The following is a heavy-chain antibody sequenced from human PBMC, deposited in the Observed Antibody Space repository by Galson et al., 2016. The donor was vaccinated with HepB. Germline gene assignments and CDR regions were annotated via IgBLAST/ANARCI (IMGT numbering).Heavy chain of an antibody. J-gene: IGHJ3*01. D-gene: IGHD4-11*01. CDR2: IYGSGNT. CDR3: GRGGTTKNGFDF. CDR1: GGSVSSGGYY. Sequence: TLSLTCTVSGGSVSSGGYYWSWIRQHPGKGLEWIGYIYGSGNTYYNPSLNSRFTISQDTSKNQFSLNVSSVTAADTAVYYCGRGGTTKNGFDFWGQGTMVTVSS. V-gene: IGHV4-31*03.